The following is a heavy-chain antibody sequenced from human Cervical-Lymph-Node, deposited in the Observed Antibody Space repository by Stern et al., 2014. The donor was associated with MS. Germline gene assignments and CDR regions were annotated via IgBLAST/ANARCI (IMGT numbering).Heavy chain of an antibody. J-gene: IGHJ4*02. V-gene: IGHV3-33*06. D-gene: IGHD2-2*01. Sequence: QVQLVQSGGGVVQPGGSLRLSCVASGFTFHTYAMHWVRQAPGKGLEWVAVIWYDGTNTYYGDSVQGRFSISRENSKNTLFLQMNSLNFGDTAVYYCAKPAMDCSSTSCYFEDWGQGTLVTVSS. CDR1: GFTFHTYA. CDR3: AKPAMDCSSTSCYFED. CDR2: IWYDGTNT.